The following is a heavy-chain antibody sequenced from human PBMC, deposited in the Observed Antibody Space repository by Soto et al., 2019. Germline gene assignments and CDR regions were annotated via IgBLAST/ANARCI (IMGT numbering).Heavy chain of an antibody. CDR2: INPESGNP. J-gene: IGHJ4*02. CDR3: ASEDCRNTNCLKGFDY. V-gene: IGHV1-2*02. CDR1: GYTFTDYY. D-gene: IGHD2-15*01. Sequence: ASVKVSCKASGYTFTDYYMHWVRQAPGQGFEWVGGINPESGNPKYVPKFQGRVTVTRDTSTSTVYMELNRLTSDDTAVYYCASEDCRNTNCLKGFDYWGQGTLLIVSS.